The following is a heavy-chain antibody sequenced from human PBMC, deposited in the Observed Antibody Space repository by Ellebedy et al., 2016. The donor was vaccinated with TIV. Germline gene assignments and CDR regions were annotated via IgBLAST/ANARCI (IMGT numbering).Heavy chain of an antibody. D-gene: IGHD4-17*01. J-gene: IGHJ2*01. CDR1: GFSFSSYW. CDR2: INQDSTKT. Sequence: GGSLRLSCAASGFSFSSYWMTWVRQAPGKGLEWVANINQDSTKTFYVDSVKGRFTISRDNAGNSLDLQMNSLGAEDTAVYYCARAIYGASYLWGRGTLVTVSS. CDR3: ARAIYGASYL. V-gene: IGHV3-7*01.